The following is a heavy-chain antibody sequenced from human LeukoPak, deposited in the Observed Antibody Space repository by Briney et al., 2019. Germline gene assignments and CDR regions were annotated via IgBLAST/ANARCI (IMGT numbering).Heavy chain of an antibody. CDR3: ARGGGTISGVVDY. J-gene: IGHJ4*02. D-gene: IGHD3-3*01. CDR2: FNPNSGGT. CDR1: GYTFTGYS. Sequence: ASVKVSCKAFGYTFTGYSIHWVRQAPGQGLEWMGWFNPNSGGTNYAQKFQDRVTMTRDTSINTAYMGLSRLRFDDTAVYYCARGGGTISGVVDYWGQGTLVTVSS. V-gene: IGHV1-2*02.